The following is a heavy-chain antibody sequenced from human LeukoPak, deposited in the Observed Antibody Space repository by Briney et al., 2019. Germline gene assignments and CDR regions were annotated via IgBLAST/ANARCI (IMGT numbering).Heavy chain of an antibody. Sequence: GGSLRLSCAASGFTFSSYAMHWVRQAPGKGLEWVAVILYDGSNKYYADSVKGRFTISRDNSKNTLYLQMNSLRAEDTAVYYCARSPLRPLSPQFDYWGQGTLVTVSS. V-gene: IGHV3-30-3*01. J-gene: IGHJ4*02. CDR2: ILYDGSNK. D-gene: IGHD4-17*01. CDR3: ARSPLRPLSPQFDY. CDR1: GFTFSSYA.